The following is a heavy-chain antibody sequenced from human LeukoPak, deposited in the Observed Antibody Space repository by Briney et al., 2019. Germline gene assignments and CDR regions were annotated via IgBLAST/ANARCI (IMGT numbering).Heavy chain of an antibody. CDR1: GFTYSRFA. V-gene: IGHV3-7*01. CDR2: IKQDGSEK. J-gene: IGHJ4*02. Sequence: GGSLRLSCAASGFTYSRFAMSWVRQAPGKGLEWVANIKQDGSEKYYVDSVKGRFTISRDNAKNSLYLQMNSLRAEDTAVYYCAALGGDYWGQGTLVTVSS. D-gene: IGHD3-16*01. CDR3: AALGGDY.